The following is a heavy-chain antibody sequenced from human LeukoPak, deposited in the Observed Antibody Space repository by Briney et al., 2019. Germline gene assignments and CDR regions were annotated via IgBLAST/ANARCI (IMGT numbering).Heavy chain of an antibody. D-gene: IGHD5-18*01. CDR3: ASTTDTAMVLDY. J-gene: IGHJ4*02. CDR2: INPNSGGT. Sequence: ASVKVSCKASGYTFTGYYMHWVRQAPGQGLEWMGWINPNSGGTNYAQKFQGRVTMTRDTSISTAYMELSSLRSEDTAVYYCASTTDTAMVLDYWGQGTLVTVSS. CDR1: GYTFTGYY. V-gene: IGHV1-2*02.